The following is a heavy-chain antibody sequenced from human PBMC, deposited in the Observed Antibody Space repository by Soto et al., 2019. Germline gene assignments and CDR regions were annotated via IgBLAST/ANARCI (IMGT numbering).Heavy chain of an antibody. Sequence: GGFLRLSCAASGFTFSSYWMSWVRQAPGKGLEWVANIKQDGSEKYYVDSVKGRFTISRDNAKNSLYLQMNSLRAEDTAVYYCARRGPYYDILTGYPHDAFDIWGQGTMVTVSS. CDR3: ARRGPYYDILTGYPHDAFDI. V-gene: IGHV3-7*01. CDR1: GFTFSSYW. J-gene: IGHJ3*02. CDR2: IKQDGSEK. D-gene: IGHD3-9*01.